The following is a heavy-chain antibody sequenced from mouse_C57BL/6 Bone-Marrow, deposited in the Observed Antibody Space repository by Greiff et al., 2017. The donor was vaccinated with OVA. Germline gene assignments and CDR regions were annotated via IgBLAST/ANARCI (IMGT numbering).Heavy chain of an antibody. CDR2: INPSSGYT. V-gene: IGHV1-4*01. Sequence: VQGVESGAELARPGASVKMSCKASGYTFTSYTMHWVKQRPGQGLEWIGYINPSSGYTKYNQKFKDKATLTADKSSSTAYMQLSSLTSEDSAVYYCARQGGHYWGQGTTLTVSS. CDR3: ARQGGHY. CDR1: GYTFTSYT. J-gene: IGHJ2*01.